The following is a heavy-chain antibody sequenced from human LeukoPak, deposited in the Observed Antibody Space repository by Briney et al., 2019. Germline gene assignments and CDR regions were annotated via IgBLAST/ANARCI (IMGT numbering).Heavy chain of an antibody. CDR2: IYLSGNT. CDR1: GGSISSYS. CDR3: ARRRGDAATIRDYHYYYMDV. Sequence: SETLSLTCTVSGGSISSYSWSWIRQPPGKGLEWIAYIYLSGNTDFHPSLKSRVTISVDSSKNQFSLKLSSVTAADTAVYYCARRRGDAATIRDYHYYYMDVWGKGTTVTVSS. V-gene: IGHV4-4*09. J-gene: IGHJ6*03. D-gene: IGHD5-24*01.